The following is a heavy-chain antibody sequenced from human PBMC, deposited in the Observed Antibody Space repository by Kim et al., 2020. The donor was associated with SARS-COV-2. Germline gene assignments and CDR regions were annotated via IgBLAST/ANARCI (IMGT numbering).Heavy chain of an antibody. D-gene: IGHD5-18*01. J-gene: IGHJ4*02. CDR3: ARALGYSYGYNDY. V-gene: IGHV3-30*01. Sequence: YADSVKGRFTISRDNSKNTLYLQMNSLRAEDTAVYYCARALGYSYGYNDYWGQGTLVTVSS.